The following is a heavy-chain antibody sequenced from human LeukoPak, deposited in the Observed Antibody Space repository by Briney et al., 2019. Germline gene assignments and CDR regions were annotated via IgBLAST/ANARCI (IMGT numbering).Heavy chain of an antibody. CDR2: INPSGGST. CDR1: GYTFTSYY. D-gene: IGHD3-9*01. J-gene: IGHJ4*02. Sequence: ASVKVSCKASGYTFTSYYMHWVRQAPGRGLEWMGIINPSGGSTSYAQKFQGRVTMTRDTSTSTVYMELSSLRSEDTAVYYCARALTGYPYFDYWGQGTLVTVSS. CDR3: ARALTGYPYFDY. V-gene: IGHV1-46*01.